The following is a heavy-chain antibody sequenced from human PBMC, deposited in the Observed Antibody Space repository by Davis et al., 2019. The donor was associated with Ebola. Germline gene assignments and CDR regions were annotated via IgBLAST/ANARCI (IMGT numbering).Heavy chain of an antibody. CDR1: RFTFSTYA. CDR3: ARMRWLQSNWFDP. Sequence: GESLKISCAASRFTFSTYAMNWVRQAPGKGLEWVSAISGSGDRTYYADSVKGRFSISRDNSKNTVYLQMNSLRAEDTAVYYCARMRWLQSNWFDPWGQGTLVTVSS. D-gene: IGHD5-24*01. J-gene: IGHJ5*02. CDR2: ISGSGDRT. V-gene: IGHV3-23*01.